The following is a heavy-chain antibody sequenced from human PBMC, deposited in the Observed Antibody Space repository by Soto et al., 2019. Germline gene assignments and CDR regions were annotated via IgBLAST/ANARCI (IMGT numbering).Heavy chain of an antibody. CDR1: GFIFSTYA. CDR2: ISSSGGST. D-gene: IGHD4-17*01. CDR3: AHPRGYGFFDDVDI. Sequence: EVQLLESGGGLVQPGGSLRLSCAASGFIFSTYAMNWVRQAPGKGLEWVSAISSSGGSTFYAESVRGRFIISRDNSINTRYLQMSSLSTADTAVYYCAHPRGYGFFDDVDIWGQGTMVSVSS. V-gene: IGHV3-23*01. J-gene: IGHJ3*02.